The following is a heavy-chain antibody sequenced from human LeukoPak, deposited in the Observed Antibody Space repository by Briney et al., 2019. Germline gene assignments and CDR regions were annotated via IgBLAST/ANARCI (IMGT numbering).Heavy chain of an antibody. CDR1: GXTFSGSA. V-gene: IGHV3-73*01. CDR3: TRPTGDFDY. D-gene: IGHD7-27*01. J-gene: IGHJ4*02. Sequence: GGSLRLSCAASGXTFSGSAMHWVRQASGKGLEWVGRIRSKANSYATAYAASVKGRFTISRDDSKNTAYLQMNSLKTEDTAVYYCTRPTGDFDYWGQGTLVTVSS. CDR2: IRSKANSYAT.